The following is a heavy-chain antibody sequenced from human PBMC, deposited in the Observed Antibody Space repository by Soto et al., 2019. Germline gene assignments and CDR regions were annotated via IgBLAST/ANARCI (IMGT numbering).Heavy chain of an antibody. D-gene: IGHD3-10*01. CDR2: IYWDDDK. CDR1: GFSLSTSGVG. J-gene: IGHJ4*02. CDR3: AHEGSGSYYNWGLYYFDY. V-gene: IGHV2-5*02. Sequence: SGPTLVNPTQTLTLTCTFSGFSLSTSGVGVGWIRQPPGKALEWLALIYWDDDKRYSPSLKSRLTITKDTSKNRVVLTMTNMDPVDTATYYCAHEGSGSYYNWGLYYFDYLGQVPLVTVSS.